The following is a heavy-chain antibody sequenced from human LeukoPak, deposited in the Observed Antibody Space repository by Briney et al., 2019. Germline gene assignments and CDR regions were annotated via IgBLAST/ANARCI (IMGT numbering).Heavy chain of an antibody. CDR2: ISGSGVDT. J-gene: IGHJ4*02. Sequence: GGSLRLSCAASGFSFSTYAMSWVRQAPGKGLEWVSGISGSGVDTHYADSVEGRFRISRDNSKNTLFLQLNSLRDGDTAVYYCASGTYRLGDYWGQGTLVTVSS. D-gene: IGHD3-10*01. V-gene: IGHV3-23*01. CDR3: ASGTYRLGDY. CDR1: GFSFSTYA.